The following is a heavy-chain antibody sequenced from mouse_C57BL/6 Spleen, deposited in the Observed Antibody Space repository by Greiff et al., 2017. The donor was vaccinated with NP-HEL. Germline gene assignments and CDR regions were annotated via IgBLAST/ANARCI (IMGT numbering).Heavy chain of an antibody. CDR3: ARSDYGYFDY. Sequence: VQLKESGAELVKPGASVKISCKASGYAFSSYWMNWVKQRPGKGLEWIGQIYPGDGDTNYNGKFKGKATLTADKSSSTAYMQLSSLTSEDSAVYFCARSDYGYFDYWGQGTTLTVSS. CDR1: GYAFSSYW. J-gene: IGHJ2*01. D-gene: IGHD2-4*01. CDR2: IYPGDGDT. V-gene: IGHV1-80*01.